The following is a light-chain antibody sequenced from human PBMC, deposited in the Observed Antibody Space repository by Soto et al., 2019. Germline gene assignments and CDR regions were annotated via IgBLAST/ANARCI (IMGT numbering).Light chain of an antibody. CDR1: HDISNH. Sequence: DIQMTQSPSSLSAYVGDRVTITCQASHDISNHLNWYQQKPGKAPKLLIRGASNLEAGVPSRFSGSGSGTAFTFTISSLQPEDVATYYCQQCDDLPLTFGGGTKVEI. CDR2: GAS. V-gene: IGKV1-33*01. CDR3: QQCDDLPLT. J-gene: IGKJ4*01.